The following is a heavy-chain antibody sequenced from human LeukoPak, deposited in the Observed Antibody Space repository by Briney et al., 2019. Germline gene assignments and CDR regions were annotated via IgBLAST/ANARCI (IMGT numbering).Heavy chain of an antibody. CDR1: GGSLSNYY. CDR2: INHSGST. Sequence: SETLSLTCAVYGGSLSNYYWSWIRQPPGKGLEWIGEINHSGSTNYSPSLKSRVTISVDTSKNQFSLKLSSVTAADTAVYYCARAGEGYGYNWFDPWGQGTLVTVSS. V-gene: IGHV4-34*01. J-gene: IGHJ5*02. D-gene: IGHD2-15*01. CDR3: ARAGEGYGYNWFDP.